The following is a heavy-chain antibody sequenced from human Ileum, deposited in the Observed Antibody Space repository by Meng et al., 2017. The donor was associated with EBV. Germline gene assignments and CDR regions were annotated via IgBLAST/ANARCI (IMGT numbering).Heavy chain of an antibody. CDR3: ASRELAPFDY. CDR2: IYYSGTT. Sequence: PGAGPGLGKPLEALSPTRIVSGGSFSSRKYYWGWIRQPPGKALEWIASIYYSGTTYYNPSLQSRVSISVDKSKNQVSLNMTSMTAADTAVYYCASRELAPFDYWGQGTLVTVSS. CDR1: GGSFSSRKYY. V-gene: IGHV4-39*07. J-gene: IGHJ4*02. D-gene: IGHD1-26*01.